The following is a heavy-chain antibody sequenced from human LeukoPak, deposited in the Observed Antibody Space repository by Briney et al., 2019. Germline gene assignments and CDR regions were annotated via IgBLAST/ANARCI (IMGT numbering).Heavy chain of an antibody. D-gene: IGHD3-3*02. Sequence: ASVKVSCKASGYTFTIYDINWVRQAPGQGLEWMGWMNPNSGNTGYAQKFQGRVTMTRNTSISTAYMELSGLRSEDTAVYYCARGHFYYYYMDVWGKGTTVTVSS. CDR1: GYTFTIYD. V-gene: IGHV1-8*01. CDR3: ARGHFYYYYMDV. CDR2: MNPNSGNT. J-gene: IGHJ6*03.